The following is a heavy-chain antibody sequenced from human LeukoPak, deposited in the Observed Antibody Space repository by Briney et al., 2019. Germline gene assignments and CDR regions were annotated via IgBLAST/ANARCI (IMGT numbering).Heavy chain of an antibody. V-gene: IGHV3-48*02. D-gene: IGHD1-26*01. J-gene: IGHJ4*02. CDR1: GFTFSSYT. CDR2: ISSTSSII. Sequence: GGSLRLSCGASGFTFSSYTMNWVRQAPGKGLEWVSYISSTSSIIYYADSVKGRFTISRDNAKNSLYLQMNSLRDEDTAVYYCARKMSGSYILDYWGQGTLVTVSS. CDR3: ARKMSGSYILDY.